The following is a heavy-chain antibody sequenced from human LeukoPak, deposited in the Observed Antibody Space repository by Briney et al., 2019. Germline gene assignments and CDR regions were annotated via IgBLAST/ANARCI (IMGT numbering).Heavy chain of an antibody. J-gene: IGHJ4*02. CDR1: GGSISGYY. D-gene: IGHD6-19*01. Sequence: SETLSLTCTVSGGSISGYYWSWIRQPAGRGLEWIGRIYISGSTNYNPSLKSRLTMSVDTSKNQFSLKLSSVTAADTAVYYCAGVGQGSGWCFDYWGQGTLVTVSS. CDR3: AGVGQGSGWCFDY. CDR2: IYISGST. V-gene: IGHV4-4*07.